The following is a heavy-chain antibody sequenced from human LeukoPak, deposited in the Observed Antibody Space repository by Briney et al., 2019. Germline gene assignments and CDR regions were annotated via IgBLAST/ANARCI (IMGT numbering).Heavy chain of an antibody. D-gene: IGHD5-24*01. CDR3: AAVEMATIGPFDY. Sequence: GGSLRLSCAASGFTFSSYGMHWVRQAPGKGLEWVAVISYDGSNKYYADSVKGRFTISRDNSKNTLYLQMNSMRAEDTAVYYCAAVEMATIGPFDYWGQGTLVTVSS. CDR1: GFTFSSYG. CDR2: ISYDGSNK. V-gene: IGHV3-30*03. J-gene: IGHJ4*02.